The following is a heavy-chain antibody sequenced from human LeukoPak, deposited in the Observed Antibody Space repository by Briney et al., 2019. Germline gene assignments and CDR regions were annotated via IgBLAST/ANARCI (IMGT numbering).Heavy chain of an antibody. CDR2: IIPILGIA. CDR1: GYTFTGYY. V-gene: IGHV1-69*04. Sequence: VASVKVSCKASGYTFTGYYMHWVRQAPGQGLEWMGRIIPILGIANYAQKFQGRVTITADKSTSTAYMELSSLRSEDTAVYYCARDGTLVPAAVGLDYWGQGTLVTVSS. J-gene: IGHJ4*02. D-gene: IGHD2-2*01. CDR3: ARDGTLVPAAVGLDY.